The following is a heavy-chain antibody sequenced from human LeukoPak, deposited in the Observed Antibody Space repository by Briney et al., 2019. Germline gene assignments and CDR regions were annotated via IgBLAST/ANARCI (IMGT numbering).Heavy chain of an antibody. CDR3: ALGYCSSTSCPNWFDP. CDR1: GFTFSSYA. Sequence: GGSLRLSCAASGFTFSSYAMSWVRQAPGKGLEWVSAISGSGGSTYYADSVKGRFTISRDNSKNTLYPQMNSLRAEDTAVYYCALGYCSSTSCPNWFDPWGQGTLVTVSS. J-gene: IGHJ5*02. CDR2: ISGSGGST. V-gene: IGHV3-23*01. D-gene: IGHD2-2*03.